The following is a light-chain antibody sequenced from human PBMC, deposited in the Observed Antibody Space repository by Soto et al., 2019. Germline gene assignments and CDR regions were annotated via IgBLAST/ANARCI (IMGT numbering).Light chain of an antibody. CDR1: ESVSSY. CDR3: QHSYSTWT. CDR2: AAS. V-gene: IGKV1-39*01. J-gene: IGKJ1*01. Sequence: DIQMTQSPSSLSSSVGDRVTITCRAKESVSSYVNWYQQKPGKAPKLLIYAASSLQSGVPARFSGSVSVTDFTLTISGLQPEDFATYYCQHSYSTWTFGQGTKVEIK.